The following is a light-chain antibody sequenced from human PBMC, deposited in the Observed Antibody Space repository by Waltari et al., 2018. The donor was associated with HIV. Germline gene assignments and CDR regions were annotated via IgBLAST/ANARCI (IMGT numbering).Light chain of an antibody. CDR2: SSN. Sequence: QSVLTQPPSASGTPGQRVTISCSGSSSNIGRSYVYWYQQVPGTAPKPLIYSSNHRPSGVPDRFSGSKSGTSASLAISGLRSEDEADYYCAAWDDSLSGYVFGTGTKVTVL. CDR1: SSNIGRSY. CDR3: AAWDDSLSGYV. V-gene: IGLV1-47*01. J-gene: IGLJ1*01.